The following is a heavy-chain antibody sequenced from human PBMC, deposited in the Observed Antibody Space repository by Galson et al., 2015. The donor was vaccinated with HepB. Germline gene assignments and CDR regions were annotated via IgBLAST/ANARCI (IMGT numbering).Heavy chain of an antibody. CDR2: ISYDGSNK. CDR1: GFTFSSYA. Sequence: SLRLSCAASGFTFSSYAMHWVRQAPGKGLEWVAVISYDGSNKYYADSVEGRFTISRDNSKNTLYLQMNSLRAEDTAVYYCARDWSWEYFDYWGQGTLVTVSS. V-gene: IGHV3-30-3*01. CDR3: ARDWSWEYFDY. J-gene: IGHJ4*02. D-gene: IGHD1-26*01.